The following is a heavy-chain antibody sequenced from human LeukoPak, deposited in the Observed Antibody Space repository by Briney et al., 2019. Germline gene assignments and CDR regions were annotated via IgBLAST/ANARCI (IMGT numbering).Heavy chain of an antibody. CDR3: ARVGGWEPKLHGVTFDY. J-gene: IGHJ4*02. D-gene: IGHD1-26*01. CDR2: IYYTGIT. V-gene: IGHV4-59*01. CDR1: GGSINGYS. Sequence: SETLSLTCTVSGGSINGYSWSWIRQSPGKGLEWIGYIYYTGITTYNPSLESRVTMSADTSKNQFSLKLSSVTAADTAVYFCARVGGWEPKLHGVTFDYLGQGTLVTVSS.